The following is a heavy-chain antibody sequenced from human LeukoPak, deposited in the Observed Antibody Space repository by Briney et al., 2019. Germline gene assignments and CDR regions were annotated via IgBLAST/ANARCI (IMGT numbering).Heavy chain of an antibody. CDR2: TYYRSKWYT. V-gene: IGHV6-1*01. J-gene: IGHJ5*02. CDR1: GDSVSSNSAA. Sequence: SQTLSLTCATSGDSVSSNSAAWNWIRQSPSRGLEWLGRTYYRSKWYTYYTVSVKGRITINSDTSKNQFSLQLNSVTPEDTAVYYCARGWGGNIDQWGQGTLSPSPQ. CDR3: ARGWGGNIDQ. D-gene: IGHD3-16*01.